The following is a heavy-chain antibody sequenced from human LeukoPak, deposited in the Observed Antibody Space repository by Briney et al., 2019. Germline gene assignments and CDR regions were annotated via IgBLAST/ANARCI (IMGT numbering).Heavy chain of an antibody. CDR3: ARDGPHYYYGSGSHNWFDP. V-gene: IGHV1-18*01. CDR1: GYTFTSYG. CDR2: ISAYNGNT. Sequence: ASVKVSSKASGYTFTSYGISWVRQAPGQGLEWMGWISAYNGNTNYAQKLQGRVTMTTDTSTSTAYMELRSLRSDDTAVYYCARDGPHYYYGSGSHNWFDPWGQGTLVTVSS. J-gene: IGHJ5*02. D-gene: IGHD3-10*01.